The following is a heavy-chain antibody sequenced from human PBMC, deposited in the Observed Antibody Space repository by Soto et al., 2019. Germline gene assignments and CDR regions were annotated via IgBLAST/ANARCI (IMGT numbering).Heavy chain of an antibody. CDR1: GGSISSYY. V-gene: IGHV4-59*01. Sequence: SETLSLTCTVSGGSISSYYWSWIRQPPGKGLEWIGYIYYSGSTNYNPSLKSRVTISVDTSKNQFSLKLSSVTAADTAVYYCARAPAAAGRKYYYYYGMDVWGQGTTVTVSS. D-gene: IGHD6-13*01. CDR3: ARAPAAAGRKYYYYYGMDV. J-gene: IGHJ6*02. CDR2: IYYSGST.